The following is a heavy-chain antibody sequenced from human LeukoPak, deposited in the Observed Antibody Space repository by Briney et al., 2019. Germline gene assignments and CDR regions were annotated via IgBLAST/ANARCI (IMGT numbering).Heavy chain of an antibody. CDR1: GVSVSNNY. V-gene: IGHV3-53*01. CDR3: ASELASAYGHHNAFDV. Sequence: QSGGSLRLSCAASGVSVSNNYMGWIRQAPGKGLEWVSVIYRDGDTNYAASVKGRFTISRDISRNPVYLKMNRVGAADTAVYYCASELASAYGHHNAFDVWGQGTMVTVSS. D-gene: IGHD4-17*01. J-gene: IGHJ3*01. CDR2: IYRDGDT.